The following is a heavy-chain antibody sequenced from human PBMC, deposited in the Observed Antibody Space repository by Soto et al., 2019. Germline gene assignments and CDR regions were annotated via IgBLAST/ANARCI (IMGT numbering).Heavy chain of an antibody. CDR1: GDSVSSNSAA. CDR3: AREYSSSWYYYYCMDV. J-gene: IGHJ6*02. V-gene: IGHV6-1*01. CDR2: KYYRSKWYN. Sequence: KQSQTLSLTCAISGDSVSSNSAAWNWIRQSPSRGLEWLGRKYYRSKWYNDYAVSVKSRITINPDTSKNQFSLQLNSVTPEDTAVYYCAREYSSSWYYYYCMDVWGQGTTVTVSS. D-gene: IGHD6-13*01.